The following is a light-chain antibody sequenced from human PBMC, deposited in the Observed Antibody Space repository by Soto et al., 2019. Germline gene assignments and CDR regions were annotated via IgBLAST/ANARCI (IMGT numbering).Light chain of an antibody. V-gene: IGKV1-9*01. CDR3: QQVKSFLPLT. CDR2: AAS. CDR1: QDISSH. Sequence: IQLTQSPSSLSASVGDSVTITCRASQDISSHLAWYQQKPGKAPKVLIYAASTLESGIPSRFSGSGSGTDFTLTNSSLQAEDFATYYCQQVKSFLPLTFGGGTKVEIK. J-gene: IGKJ4*01.